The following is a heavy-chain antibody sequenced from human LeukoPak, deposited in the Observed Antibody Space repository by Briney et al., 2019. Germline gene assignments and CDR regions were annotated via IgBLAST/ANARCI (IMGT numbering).Heavy chain of an antibody. CDR1: GGSISGYY. CDR2: IYYSGST. D-gene: IGHD3-22*01. J-gene: IGHJ4*02. V-gene: IGHV4-59*01. Sequence: PSETLSLTCTVSGGSISGYYWSWIRQPAGKGLEWIGYIYYSGSTNYNPSLKSRVTLSLDTSKNQFSLKLTSVTAADAAVYYCARLGGYYFDYWGQGTLVAVSS. CDR3: ARLGGYYFDY.